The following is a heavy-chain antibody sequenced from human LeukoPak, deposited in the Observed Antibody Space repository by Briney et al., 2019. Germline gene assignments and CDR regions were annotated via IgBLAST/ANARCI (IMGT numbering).Heavy chain of an antibody. CDR3: AGHRFGSWYVFDY. CDR1: GGSISSYY. Sequence: SETLSLTCTVSGGSISSYYWSWIRQPPGKGLEWIGYIYTSGSTNYNPSLKSRVTISVDTSKNQFSLKLSSVTAADTAVYYCAGHRFGSWYVFDYWGQGTLVTVSS. D-gene: IGHD6-13*01. J-gene: IGHJ4*02. V-gene: IGHV4-4*09. CDR2: IYTSGST.